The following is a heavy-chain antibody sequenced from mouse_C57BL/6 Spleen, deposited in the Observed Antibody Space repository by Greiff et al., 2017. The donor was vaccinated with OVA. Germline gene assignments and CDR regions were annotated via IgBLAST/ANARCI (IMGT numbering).Heavy chain of an antibody. D-gene: IGHD2-4*01. CDR2: IHPNSGST. J-gene: IGHJ2*01. V-gene: IGHV1-64*01. Sequence: QVQLQQPGAGLVKPGASVKLSCKASGYTFTSYWMHWVQQGPGQGLEWIAMIHPNSGSTNYYEKFKSKATLTVDKSSSTAYMQLSRQTSDDSADYDGASEGYYDYDTNSIDYWGQGTTLTVSS. CDR3: ASEGYYDYDTNSIDY. CDR1: GYTFTSYW.